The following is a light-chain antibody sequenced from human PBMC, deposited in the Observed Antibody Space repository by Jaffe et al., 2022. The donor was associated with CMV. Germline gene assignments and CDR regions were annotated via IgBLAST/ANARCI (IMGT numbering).Light chain of an antibody. Sequence: EVVMTQSPATLSVSPGERATLACRASQSINNKLAWFQQKPGQAPRLLIYDASTRATDIAARFSGSGSGTEFTLTISSLQSEDFAVYYCQQYNNWPPLTFGGGTRVEIK. CDR3: QQYNNWPPLT. V-gene: IGKV3-15*01. J-gene: IGKJ4*01. CDR2: DAS. CDR1: QSINNK.